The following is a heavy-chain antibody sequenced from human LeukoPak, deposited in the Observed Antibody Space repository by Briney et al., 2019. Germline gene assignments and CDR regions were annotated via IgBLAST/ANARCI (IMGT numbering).Heavy chain of an antibody. Sequence: ASVKVSCKASGYTFTSYYMHWVRRAPGQGLEWMGWINPNNGGTNYAQKFQGRVTMTRDTSISTAYMELSRLKSDDTAVYFCARGDYAVGLDYWGQGTLVTVSS. CDR1: GYTFTSYY. CDR3: ARGDYAVGLDY. CDR2: INPNNGGT. D-gene: IGHD4-17*01. J-gene: IGHJ4*02. V-gene: IGHV1-2*02.